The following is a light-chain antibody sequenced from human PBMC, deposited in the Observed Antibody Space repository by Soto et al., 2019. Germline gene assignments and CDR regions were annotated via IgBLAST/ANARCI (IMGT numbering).Light chain of an antibody. Sequence: EIVVTQSPGTLSLSPGERATLSCRASQSVISRNLAWYQQKPGQAPRLLIYGASSRATGIPDRFSGSGSGTDFTLTIIRLEPADFAVYYCQQYGSSPQPITFGQGTRLEIK. V-gene: IGKV3-20*01. CDR1: QSVISRN. J-gene: IGKJ5*01. CDR2: GAS. CDR3: QQYGSSPQPIT.